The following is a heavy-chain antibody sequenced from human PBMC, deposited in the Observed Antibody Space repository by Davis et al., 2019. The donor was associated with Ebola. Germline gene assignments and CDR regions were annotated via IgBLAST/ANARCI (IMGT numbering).Heavy chain of an antibody. CDR1: GGSISSGGYY. CDR2: INHSGST. D-gene: IGHD6-19*01. CDR3: ARVKQWLAYGMDV. V-gene: IGHV4-39*07. Sequence: SETLSLTCTVSGGSISSGGYYWSWIRQHPGKGLEWIGEINHSGSTNYNPSLKSRVTISVDTSKNQFSLKLSSVTAADTAVYYCARVKQWLAYGMDVWGQGTTVTVSS. J-gene: IGHJ6*02.